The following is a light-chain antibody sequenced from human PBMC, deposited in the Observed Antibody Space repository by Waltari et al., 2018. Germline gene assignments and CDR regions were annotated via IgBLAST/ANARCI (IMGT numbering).Light chain of an antibody. V-gene: IGLV2-14*03. Sequence: SALTQPDSVSGSPGQSITIPCSGISSYSGGYNYVSWYQQHPGEAPKVIIYDVTNRPSGVSNRFSGSKSGSSASLTISGLQPEDEADYYCSSFTSSTTGIFGGGTKLTVL. CDR2: DVT. J-gene: IGLJ2*01. CDR1: SSYSGGYNY. CDR3: SSFTSSTTGI.